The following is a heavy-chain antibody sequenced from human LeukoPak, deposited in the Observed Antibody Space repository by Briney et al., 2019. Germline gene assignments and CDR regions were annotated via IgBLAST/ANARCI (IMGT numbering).Heavy chain of an antibody. CDR2: IDHSGST. CDR1: GYSISSGYY. V-gene: IGHV4-38-2*02. CDR3: ARYYYDSSGYWYYFDY. Sequence: SETLSLTCTVSGYSISSGYYWGWIRQPPGKGLEWTGSIDHSGSTYYNPSLKSRITISVDTSKNQFSLKLSSVTAADTAVYYCARYYYDSSGYWYYFDYWGQGTLVTVSS. J-gene: IGHJ4*02. D-gene: IGHD3-22*01.